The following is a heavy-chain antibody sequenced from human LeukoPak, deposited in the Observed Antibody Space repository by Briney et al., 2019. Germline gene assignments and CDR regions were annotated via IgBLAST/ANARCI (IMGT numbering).Heavy chain of an antibody. Sequence: PGRSLRLSCAASGFTFSSYGMHWVRQAPGKGLEWVAVISYDGSNKYYADSVKGRFTIFRDNSKNTLYLQMNSLRAEDTAVYYCAKGGHSSGWWDYFDYWGQGTLVTVSS. V-gene: IGHV3-30*18. CDR2: ISYDGSNK. CDR3: AKGGHSSGWWDYFDY. CDR1: GFTFSSYG. J-gene: IGHJ4*02. D-gene: IGHD6-19*01.